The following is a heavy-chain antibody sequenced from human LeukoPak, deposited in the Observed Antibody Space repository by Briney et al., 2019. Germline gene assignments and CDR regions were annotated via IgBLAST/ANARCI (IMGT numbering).Heavy chain of an antibody. D-gene: IGHD2-15*01. CDR2: ISGSGGST. CDR3: AKDILGYCSGGSCFEAFDI. J-gene: IGHJ3*02. Sequence: GGSLRLSCAASGFTFSSYAMSWVRQAPGKGLEWVSAISGSGGSTYYADSVKGRFTISRDNSKNTLYLQMNSLRAEDTAVYYCAKDILGYCSGGSCFEAFDIWGQGTMVTVSS. V-gene: IGHV3-23*01. CDR1: GFTFSSYA.